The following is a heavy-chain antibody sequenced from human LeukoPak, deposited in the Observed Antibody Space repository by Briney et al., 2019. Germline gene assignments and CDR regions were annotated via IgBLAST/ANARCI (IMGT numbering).Heavy chain of an antibody. CDR3: ARDRLYYYDSSGYDYGMDV. V-gene: IGHV1-2*02. CDR2: INPNSGGT. J-gene: IGHJ6*02. D-gene: IGHD3-22*01. Sequence: ASVKVSCKASGYTFTGYYMHWLRQAPGQGLEWMGWINPNSGGTNYAQKFQGRVTMTRDTSISTAYMELSRLRSDDTAVYYCARDRLYYYDSSGYDYGMDVWGQGTTVTVSS. CDR1: GYTFTGYY.